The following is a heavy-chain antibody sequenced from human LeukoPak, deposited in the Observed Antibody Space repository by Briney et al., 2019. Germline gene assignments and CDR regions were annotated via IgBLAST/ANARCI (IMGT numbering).Heavy chain of an antibody. CDR3: ARHGYGGSYYFDY. J-gene: IGHJ4*02. Sequence: SETLSLTCTVSGGSISSYYWSWIRQPPGKGLEWIGYIYYSGSTNYNPSLKSRVTISVETSKNQFSLKLSSVTAADTAVYYCARHGYGGSYYFDYWGQGTLVTVSS. V-gene: IGHV4-59*01. D-gene: IGHD1-26*01. CDR2: IYYSGST. CDR1: GGSISSYY.